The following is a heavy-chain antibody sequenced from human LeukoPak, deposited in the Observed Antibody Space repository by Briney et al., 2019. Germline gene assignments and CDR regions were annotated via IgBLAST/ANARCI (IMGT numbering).Heavy chain of an antibody. CDR1: GFTFSDYA. Sequence: GGSLRLSCAASGFTFSDYAMNWVRQAPRKGLEWVSHISHSGSTIYYSDSVKGRFTISRDNAENSLYLQMNSLRDEDTAVYYCTRRGDNDYWGQGTLVTVSS. CDR3: TRRGDNDY. V-gene: IGHV3-48*02. D-gene: IGHD7-27*01. CDR2: ISHSGSTI. J-gene: IGHJ4*02.